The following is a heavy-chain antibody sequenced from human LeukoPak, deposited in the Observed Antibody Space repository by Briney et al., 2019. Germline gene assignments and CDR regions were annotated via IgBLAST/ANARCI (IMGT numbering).Heavy chain of an antibody. V-gene: IGHV3-11*01. CDR2: ISSSGTTI. Sequence: PGGSLRLSCAASGLTFSDYYMSWIRQAPGKGLEWVSYISSSGTTIYYADSVKDRFTISRDNAKNSLYLQMNSLRAEDTAVYSCARWDSSGCLDYWGQGTLVTVSS. CDR1: GLTFSDYY. D-gene: IGHD3-22*01. CDR3: ARWDSSGCLDY. J-gene: IGHJ4*02.